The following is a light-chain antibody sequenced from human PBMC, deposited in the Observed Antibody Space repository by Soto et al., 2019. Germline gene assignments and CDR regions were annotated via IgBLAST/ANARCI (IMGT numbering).Light chain of an antibody. CDR3: QQYGSSPYT. Sequence: EIMLTQSPGTLSLSPGERATLSCRASQSVSLNYLVWYQVKPGQTPRLLIHGASSRATGIPDRFSAGGSGTDFTLTITRLEPEDFAVYYCQQYGSSPYTFGQGTKLEIK. V-gene: IGKV3-20*01. J-gene: IGKJ2*01. CDR2: GAS. CDR1: QSVSLNY.